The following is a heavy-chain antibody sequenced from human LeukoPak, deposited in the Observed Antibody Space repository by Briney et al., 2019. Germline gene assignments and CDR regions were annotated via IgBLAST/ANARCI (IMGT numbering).Heavy chain of an antibody. Sequence: GGSLRVSCAASGFTFSGFAMNWVRQAPGKGLEWVADVRQDGGEQQYADSVRGRFTISRENSKNSVYLQMNSLRAEDTAVYFCARDRVGGFFDYWGRGTQVTVSS. CDR1: GFTFSGFA. CDR2: VRQDGGEQ. J-gene: IGHJ4*02. V-gene: IGHV3-7*04. D-gene: IGHD6-25*01. CDR3: ARDRVGGFFDY.